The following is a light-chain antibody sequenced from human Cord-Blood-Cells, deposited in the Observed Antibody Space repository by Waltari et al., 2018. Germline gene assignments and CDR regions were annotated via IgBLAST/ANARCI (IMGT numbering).Light chain of an antibody. CDR1: QSVSSSY. V-gene: IGKV3-20*01. J-gene: IGKJ1*01. Sequence: EIVLTQSPGTLSSSPGERATLSCRASQSVSSSYLAWYQQKPGQAPRLLIYGASSRATGIPDRFSGSESGTDFTLTISRLEPEDFAVYYCQQYGSSPPWTFGQGTKVEIK. CDR2: GAS. CDR3: QQYGSSPPWT.